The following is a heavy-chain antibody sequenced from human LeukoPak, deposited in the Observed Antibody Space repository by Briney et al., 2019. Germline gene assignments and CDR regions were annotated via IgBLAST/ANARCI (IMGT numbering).Heavy chain of an antibody. CDR1: GGSISSYY. V-gene: IGHV4-4*07. J-gene: IGHJ6*03. D-gene: IGHD6-6*01. CDR3: ARAAASIEYSSSTYYYYYYMDV. Sequence: SETLSLTCTVSGGSISSYYWSWIRQPAGKGLEWIGRIYTSGSTNYNPSLKSRVTMSVDTSKNQFSLKLSSVTPEDTAVYYCARAAASIEYSSSTYYYYYYMDVWGKGTTVTVSS. CDR2: IYTSGST.